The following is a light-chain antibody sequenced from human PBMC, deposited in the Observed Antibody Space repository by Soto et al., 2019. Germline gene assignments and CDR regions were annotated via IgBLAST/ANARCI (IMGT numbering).Light chain of an antibody. CDR3: QQYNSYFPYT. J-gene: IGKJ2*01. V-gene: IGKV3-20*01. Sequence: EIVLTQSPGTLSLSPGETATLSCRASQSVRTSYLAWYQQKPGQAPRLLIYGASNLESGVPSRFSGSGSGTEFTLTISSLQPDDFATYYCQQYNSYFPYTFGQGTKLEIK. CDR1: QSVRTSY. CDR2: GAS.